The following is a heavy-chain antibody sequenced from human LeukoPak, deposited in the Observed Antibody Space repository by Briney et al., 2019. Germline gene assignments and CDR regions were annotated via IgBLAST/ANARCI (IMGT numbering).Heavy chain of an antibody. V-gene: IGHV3-11*04. D-gene: IGHD5-24*01. Sequence: RWVRQHAGKGLGWVSYITSGGSNINYADSGKGRLTITRDKAKTSLYLQMNSLKAEETAVYYCERERFGGYNFLCRGQGTPVTASS. CDR2: ITSGGSNI. J-gene: IGHJ4*02. CDR3: ERERFGGYNFLC.